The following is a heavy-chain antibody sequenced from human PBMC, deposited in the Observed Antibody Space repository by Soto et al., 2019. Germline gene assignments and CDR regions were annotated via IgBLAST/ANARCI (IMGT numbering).Heavy chain of an antibody. CDR1: GGSISSGGYY. CDR3: AREGELLWFGDHNWFDP. Sequence: QVQLQESGPGLVKPSQTLSLTCTVSGGSISSGGYYWSWIRQHPGKGLEWIGYIYYSGSTYYNPYLKSRLTISVDPSKNQFSLKLSSVTAADTAVYYCAREGELLWFGDHNWFDPWGQGTLVTVSS. J-gene: IGHJ5*02. V-gene: IGHV4-31*03. D-gene: IGHD3-10*01. CDR2: IYYSGST.